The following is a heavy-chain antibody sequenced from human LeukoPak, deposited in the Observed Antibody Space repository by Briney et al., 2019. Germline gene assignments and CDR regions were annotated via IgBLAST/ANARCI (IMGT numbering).Heavy chain of an antibody. CDR2: ISNNGGYT. CDR3: ASGYSSSPFDY. CDR1: GFTFSSSA. D-gene: IGHD6-6*01. J-gene: IGHJ4*02. V-gene: IGHV3-23*01. Sequence: GGSLRLSCAASGFTFSSSAMSWVRQAPGKGLEWVSAISNNGGYTYYADSVQGRFTISRDNSKSTLCLQMNSLRAEDTAVYYCASGYSSSPFDYWGQGTLVTVSS.